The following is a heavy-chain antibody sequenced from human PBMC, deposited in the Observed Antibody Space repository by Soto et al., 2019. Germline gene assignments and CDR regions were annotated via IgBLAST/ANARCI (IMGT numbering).Heavy chain of an antibody. CDR3: ARSNGGTGSSSFDS. J-gene: IGHJ4*02. Sequence: SETLSLTCTVSGASTSGNYWSWIRQPPGKGLEWIGYIYDSGSTNYSPSLQSRVTMSVDRSKNQFSLALTSVTAADTALYFCARSNGGTGSSSFDSGGKGPLVTAS. V-gene: IGHV4-59*01. CDR2: IYDSGST. D-gene: IGHD6-6*01. CDR1: GASTSGNY.